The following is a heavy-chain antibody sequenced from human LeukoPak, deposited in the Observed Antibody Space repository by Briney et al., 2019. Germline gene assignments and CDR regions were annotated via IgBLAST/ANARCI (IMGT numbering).Heavy chain of an antibody. CDR2: LSDSGGST. CDR3: AKGRRGSYTRPDDGFGI. Sequence: PGGTLRLSCAASGFTFNNYAMSWVRQAPAKGLEWVSSLSDSGGSTNYADAVKGRFNISRDNSKITPYLQMSSLRAEDTAVYYCAKGRRGSYTRPDDGFGIWGHGTMVTVSS. V-gene: IGHV3-23*01. D-gene: IGHD1-26*01. CDR1: GFTFNNYA. J-gene: IGHJ3*02.